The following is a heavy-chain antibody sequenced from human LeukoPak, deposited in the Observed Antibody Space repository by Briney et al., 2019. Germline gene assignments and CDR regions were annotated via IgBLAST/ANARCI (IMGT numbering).Heavy chain of an antibody. CDR2: IYTSGST. J-gene: IGHJ5*02. Sequence: SETLSLTCTVSGGSISIYYWSWIRQPAGKGLEWIGRIYTSGSTNHNPSLKSRVTMSVDTSKNQFSLKLSSVTAADTAVYYCARDDSSGPDWFDPWGQGTLVTVSS. CDR3: ARDDSSGPDWFDP. V-gene: IGHV4-4*07. D-gene: IGHD3-22*01. CDR1: GGSISIYY.